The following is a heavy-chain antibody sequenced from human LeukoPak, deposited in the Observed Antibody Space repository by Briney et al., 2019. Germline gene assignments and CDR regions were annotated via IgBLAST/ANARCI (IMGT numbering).Heavy chain of an antibody. Sequence: SETLSLTCAVSNGSISRGSYYWGWIRQPPGKGLEWIGSIYYSGSSYYNPSLKSRVTISVDTSKNQFSLKLTSVTAADTAVYYRASRGGGYYYYYYMDVWGKGTTVTVSS. CDR1: NGSISRGSYY. V-gene: IGHV4-39*01. J-gene: IGHJ6*03. CDR3: ASRGGGYYYYYYMDV. CDR2: IYYSGSS.